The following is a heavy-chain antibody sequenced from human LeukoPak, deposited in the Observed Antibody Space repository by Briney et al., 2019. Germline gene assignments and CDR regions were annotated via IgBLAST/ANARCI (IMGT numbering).Heavy chain of an antibody. CDR2: INPNSGGT. J-gene: IGHJ4*02. V-gene: IGHV1-2*02. CDR3: ARILRYFDLAYDY. D-gene: IGHD3-9*01. CDR1: GYTFTGYY. Sequence: ASLKVSCKASGYTFTGYYMHWVRQAPGQGLEWMGWINPNSGGTNYAQKFQGRVTMTRDTSISTAYMELSRLRSDDTAVYYCARILRYFDLAYDYWGQGTLVTVSS.